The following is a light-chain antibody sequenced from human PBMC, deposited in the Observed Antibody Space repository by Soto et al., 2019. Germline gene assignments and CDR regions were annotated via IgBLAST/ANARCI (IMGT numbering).Light chain of an antibody. Sequence: EIVLTQSPGTLYLSPGERDTLSCRASQSVSSSYLAWNQQKPGQAPRLLIYGASSRATGIQDRFSGSGSGTDFTLTISILEPEDFAVYYCQQYGRPPFPFGQGTRLEIK. CDR2: GAS. CDR1: QSVSSSY. J-gene: IGKJ5*01. CDR3: QQYGRPPFP. V-gene: IGKV3-20*01.